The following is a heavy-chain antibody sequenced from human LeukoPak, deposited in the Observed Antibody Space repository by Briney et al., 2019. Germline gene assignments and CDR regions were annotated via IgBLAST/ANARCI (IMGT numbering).Heavy chain of an antibody. CDR2: IIPIFGTA. CDR3: ARETYSSGPPDY. Sequence: SVKVSCKASGGTFSSYAISWVRQAPGQGLEWMGGIIPIFGTANYAQKFQGRVTITADESTSTAYMELSSLRSKDTAVYYCARETYSSGPPDYWGQGTLVTVSS. CDR1: GGTFSSYA. V-gene: IGHV1-69*13. J-gene: IGHJ4*02. D-gene: IGHD6-19*01.